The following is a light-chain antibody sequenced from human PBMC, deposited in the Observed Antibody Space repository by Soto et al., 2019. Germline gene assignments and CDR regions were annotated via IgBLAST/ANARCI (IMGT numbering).Light chain of an antibody. CDR3: QQYNEWPQT. Sequence: IVMTHSPATLYVSPGEIATLSFRAIQSVANDLAWYQHKPFQSPRLLIHSASTRATGIPARFSGVGSGTEFTLTISSLQSEDFAIYYCQQYNEWPQTFGQGTRLEIK. J-gene: IGKJ5*01. CDR2: SAS. V-gene: IGKV3-15*01. CDR1: QSVAND.